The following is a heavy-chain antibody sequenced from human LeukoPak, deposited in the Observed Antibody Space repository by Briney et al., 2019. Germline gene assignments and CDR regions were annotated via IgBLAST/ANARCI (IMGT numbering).Heavy chain of an antibody. J-gene: IGHJ4*02. D-gene: IGHD1-1*01. CDR2: VYTSGDT. Sequence: PSETLSLTCTVSGVSISTSYWSWIRQPAGKGLEWIGRVYTSGDTNYNPSLNSRLTLSVDTSKNQFSLTLTSLTAADTAVYYCARGSWNHDYLGQGTLVTVSS. CDR3: ARGSWNHDY. CDR1: GVSISTSY. V-gene: IGHV4-4*07.